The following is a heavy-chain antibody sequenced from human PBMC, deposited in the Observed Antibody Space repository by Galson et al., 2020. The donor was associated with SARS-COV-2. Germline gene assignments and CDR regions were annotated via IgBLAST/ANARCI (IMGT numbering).Heavy chain of an antibody. CDR1: GYTFTGYY. CDR3: ARGWVMITFGGVIVIPFDY. CDR2: INPNSGGT. Sequence: ASVKVSCKASGYTFTGYYMHWVRQAPGQGLEWMGWINPNSGGTNYAQKFQGRVTMTRDTSISTAYMELSRLRSDDTAVYYCARGWVMITFGGVIVIPFDYWGQGTLVTVSS. D-gene: IGHD3-16*02. V-gene: IGHV1-2*02. J-gene: IGHJ4*02.